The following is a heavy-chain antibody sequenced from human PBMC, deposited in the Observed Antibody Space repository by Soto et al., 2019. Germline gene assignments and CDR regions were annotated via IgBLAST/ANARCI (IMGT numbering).Heavy chain of an antibody. D-gene: IGHD2-21*01. J-gene: IGHJ5*02. CDR2: IMPRFGSP. V-gene: IGHV1-69*13. CDR1: RDTFSSYA. Sequence: SVKVSCKASRDTFSSYAITWVRQAPGQGIEWMGGIMPRFGSPKYAQNFQGRLTITPDDSTYTAYMELASLTSDDTAVYYYAGAVVPKYNWFDPWGQGTLVTVSS. CDR3: AGAVVPKYNWFDP.